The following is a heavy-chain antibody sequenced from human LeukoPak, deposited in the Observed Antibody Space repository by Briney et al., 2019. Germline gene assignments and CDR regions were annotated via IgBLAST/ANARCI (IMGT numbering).Heavy chain of an antibody. J-gene: IGHJ4*02. Sequence: GGSLRLSCAASGFTFSSYAMSWVRQAPGKGLEWVSAISGSGGSTYYADSVKGRFTISRDNSKNTLYLQMNSLRAEDTAVYYCARADAPALLSQFDYWGQGTLVTVSS. CDR2: ISGSGGST. D-gene: IGHD2-2*01. V-gene: IGHV3-23*01. CDR3: ARADAPALLSQFDY. CDR1: GFTFSSYA.